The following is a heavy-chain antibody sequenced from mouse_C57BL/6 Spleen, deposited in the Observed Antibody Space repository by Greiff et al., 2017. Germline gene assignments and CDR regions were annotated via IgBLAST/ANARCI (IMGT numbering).Heavy chain of an antibody. V-gene: IGHV1-26*01. D-gene: IGHD1-1*01. CDR3: TRKGVLGAMDY. Sequence: LLLQQFEPALVKPGASVKISCKASGYTFPDYYMNWVTKSQGKSLEWIGDINPNNVGTSSNRKFKGTATLTVAKSSSTASMDLRILPSDDSAVYYCTRKGVLGAMDYWGQGTSVTGSS. CDR2: INPNNVGT. J-gene: IGHJ4*01. CDR1: GYTFPDYY.